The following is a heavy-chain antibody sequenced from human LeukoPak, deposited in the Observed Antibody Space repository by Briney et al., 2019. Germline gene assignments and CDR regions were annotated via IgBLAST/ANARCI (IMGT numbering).Heavy chain of an antibody. CDR3: ARANFLYCSSTTCLLDY. Sequence: ASVKVSFKASGYTFTDYYLHWVRQAPGQGFEWMGWINPNSGDTNYAQKFQGRVTMTRDTSISTAHMEMSRLRSDDTAVYYCARANFLYCSSTTCLLDYWGQGTLVTVSS. D-gene: IGHD2-2*01. J-gene: IGHJ4*02. CDR2: INPNSGDT. V-gene: IGHV1-2*02. CDR1: GYTFTDYY.